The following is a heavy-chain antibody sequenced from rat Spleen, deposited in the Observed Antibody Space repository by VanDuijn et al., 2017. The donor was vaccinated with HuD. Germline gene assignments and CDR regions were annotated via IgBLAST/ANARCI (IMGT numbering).Heavy chain of an antibody. V-gene: IGHV5S13*01. D-gene: IGHD1-12*02. J-gene: IGHJ2*01. Sequence: EVQLVESGGVLVQPGRSLKLSCAASGFTFTNYGMHWIRQAPGKGLEWVASITNTGGGNTYYRDSVKGRFTISRDSAKNTLYLQMDSLRSEDTATYYCARFGYYYDVNYYPYYFDSWGQGVMVTVSS. CDR3: ARFGYYYDVNYYPYYFDS. CDR2: ITNTGGGNT. CDR1: GFTFTNYG.